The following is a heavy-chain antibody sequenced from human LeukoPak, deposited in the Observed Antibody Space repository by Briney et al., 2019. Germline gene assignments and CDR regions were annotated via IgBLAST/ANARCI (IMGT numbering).Heavy chain of an antibody. Sequence: SETLSVTCAVYGGSFSGYYWSWIRQPPGKGLEWIGEINHSGSTNYNPSLKSRVTISVDTSKNQFSLKLSSVTAADTAVYYCARGRIAARPSWFDPWGQGTLVTVSS. CDR2: INHSGST. D-gene: IGHD6-6*01. CDR3: ARGRIAARPSWFDP. J-gene: IGHJ5*02. V-gene: IGHV4-34*01. CDR1: GGSFSGYY.